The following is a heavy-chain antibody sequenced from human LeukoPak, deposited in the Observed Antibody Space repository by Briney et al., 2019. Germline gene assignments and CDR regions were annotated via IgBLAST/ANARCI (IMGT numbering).Heavy chain of an antibody. V-gene: IGHV4-39*02. J-gene: IGHJ1*01. CDR1: GDFISSSSYY. Sequence: SETLSLTXTVSGDFISSSSYYWGWIRQPPGKGLDWIGDVYYTGRTYYNPSLKSRVFVSIDTSKNYFSLNLNFVTAADTAVYYCARRRYYDSTGYFEWGRGSLVTVSS. CDR2: VYYTGRT. CDR3: ARRRYYDSTGYFE. D-gene: IGHD3-22*01.